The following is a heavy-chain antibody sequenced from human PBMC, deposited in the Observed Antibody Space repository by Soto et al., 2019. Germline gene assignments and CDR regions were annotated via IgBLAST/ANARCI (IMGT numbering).Heavy chain of an antibody. J-gene: IGHJ2*01. Sequence: EVQLLESGGGLVQPGGSLRLSCAASGFTFSSYAMSWVRQAPGKGLEWVSAISGSGGSTYYADSVKGRFTISRDNSKNTLYLQINSLRAEDTAVYYCAKPPPYSSSWYGWYFDLLGRGTLVTVSS. D-gene: IGHD6-13*01. CDR2: ISGSGGST. CDR3: AKPPPYSSSWYGWYFDL. CDR1: GFTFSSYA. V-gene: IGHV3-23*01.